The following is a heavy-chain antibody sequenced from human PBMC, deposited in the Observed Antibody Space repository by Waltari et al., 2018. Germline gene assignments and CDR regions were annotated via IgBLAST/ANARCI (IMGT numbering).Heavy chain of an antibody. Sequence: QVQLVQSGAEVKKPEASVKVSCKASGNTFTGYYMHWLRQAPGQGLEWMGWINPNSGGTNYAQKFQGRVTMTRDTSISTAYMELSRLRSDDTAVYYCARDTYYYDSSYYFDYWGQGTLVTVSS. CDR3: ARDTYYYDSSYYFDY. CDR2: INPNSGGT. J-gene: IGHJ4*02. CDR1: GNTFTGYY. V-gene: IGHV1-2*02. D-gene: IGHD3-22*01.